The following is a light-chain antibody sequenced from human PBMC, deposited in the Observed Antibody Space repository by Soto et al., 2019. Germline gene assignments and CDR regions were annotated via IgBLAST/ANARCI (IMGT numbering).Light chain of an antibody. CDR2: EVS. CDR1: SSDVDGYNY. J-gene: IGLJ1*01. Sequence: QSVLTQPASVSGSPGQSITISCTGTSSDVDGYNYVSWYQQHPGKAPKLIIYEVSNRPSGISNRFSGSKSGNTASLTISGVQAEDEDDYYWTSYTSSNTYVFGTGTKLTVL. V-gene: IGLV2-14*01. CDR3: TSYTSSNTYV.